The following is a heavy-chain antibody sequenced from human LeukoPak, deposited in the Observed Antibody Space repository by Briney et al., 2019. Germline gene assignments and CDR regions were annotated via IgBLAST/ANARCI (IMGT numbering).Heavy chain of an antibody. J-gene: IGHJ4*02. CDR1: GFTFSSYS. CDR3: AKRRTTVITMDYFDY. D-gene: IGHD4-17*01. CDR2: ISGGAGTP. V-gene: IGHV3-23*01. Sequence: PGGSLRLSCAASGFTFSSYSMNWVRRAPGKGLEWVSGISGGAGTPYYADSVKGRFTISRDNSKSTLYLQMTSLRAEDTAVYYCAKRRTTVITMDYFDYWGQGTLVTVSS.